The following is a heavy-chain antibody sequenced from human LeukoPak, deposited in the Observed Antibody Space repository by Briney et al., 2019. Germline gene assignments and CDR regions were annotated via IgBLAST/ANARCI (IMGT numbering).Heavy chain of an antibody. J-gene: IGHJ3*02. CDR1: GGSISSGGYS. CDR3: AREAGEGYDILTGYISESFFDT. D-gene: IGHD3-9*01. V-gene: IGHV4-30-4*07. CDR2: IYYSGST. Sequence: SQTLSLTCAVSGGSISSGGYSWSWIRQPPGKGLEWIGYIYYSGSTYYNPSLKSRVAISVDTSKNQFSLKLSSVTAADTAVYYCAREAGEGYDILTGYISESFFDTWGQGTMVTVSS.